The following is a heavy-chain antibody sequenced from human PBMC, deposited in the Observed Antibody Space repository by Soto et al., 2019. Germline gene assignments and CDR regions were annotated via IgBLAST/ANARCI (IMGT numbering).Heavy chain of an antibody. CDR3: AKDRYSSSAYYYYGMDA. CDR1: GFPFSAYN. V-gene: IGHV3-21*04. CDR2: ITVGSSHI. J-gene: IGHJ6*02. D-gene: IGHD6-6*01. Sequence: EVQLVESGGGLVKPGGSLRLSCTGSGFPFSAYNINWVRQAPGKGLEWVSSITVGSSHIYQPNSMKGRFTISRDDAKNSVYLQMNRLRAEDTALYYCAKDRYSSSAYYYYGMDAWGQGTTVTVSS.